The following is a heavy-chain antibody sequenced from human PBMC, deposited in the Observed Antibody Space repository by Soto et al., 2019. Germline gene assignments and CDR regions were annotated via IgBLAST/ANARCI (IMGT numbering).Heavy chain of an antibody. D-gene: IGHD6-19*01. Sequence: QVQLVQSGAEEKKPGASVKVSCKASRYTFTGYAMHWVRQAPGQRLEWMGWINAGNGNTKYSQKFQGRVTITRDTSASPAYMELSSLRSEDTAVYYCARAVAVPADFDYWGQGTLVTVSS. V-gene: IGHV1-3*05. CDR1: RYTFTGYA. J-gene: IGHJ4*02. CDR3: ARAVAVPADFDY. CDR2: INAGNGNT.